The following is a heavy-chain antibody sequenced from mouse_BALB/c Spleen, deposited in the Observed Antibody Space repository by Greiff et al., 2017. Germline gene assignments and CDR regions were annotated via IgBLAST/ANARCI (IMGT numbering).Heavy chain of an antibody. D-gene: IGHD4-1*01. J-gene: IGHJ2*01. CDR3: ARQRGRDWAFDY. CDR1: GFTFSSYA. CDR2: ISSGGST. V-gene: IGHV5-9-3*01. Sequence: EVHLVESGGGLVKPGGSLKLSCAASGFTFSSYAMSWVRQTPEKRLEWVASISSGGSTYYPDSVKGRFTISRDNAKNTLYLQMSSLRSEDTAMYYCARQRGRDWAFDYWGQGTTLTVSS.